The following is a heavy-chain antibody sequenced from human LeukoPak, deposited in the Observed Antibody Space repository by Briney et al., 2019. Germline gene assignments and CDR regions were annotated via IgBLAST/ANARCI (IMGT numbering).Heavy chain of an antibody. D-gene: IGHD3-22*01. J-gene: IGHJ4*02. CDR1: GFTFSSYA. V-gene: IGHV3-23*01. Sequence: GGSLRLSCAASGFTFSSYAMSWVRQAPGKGLEWVSAISGSGGSTYYADSVKGRFTISRDNSKNTLYLQMNSLRAEGTAVYNCAKDGYYYDSSGYYYSVDYWGQGTLVTVSS. CDR2: ISGSGGST. CDR3: AKDGYYYDSSGYYYSVDY.